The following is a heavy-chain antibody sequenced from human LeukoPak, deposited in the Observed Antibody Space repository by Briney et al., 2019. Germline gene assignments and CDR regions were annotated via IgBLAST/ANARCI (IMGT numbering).Heavy chain of an antibody. Sequence: LPGGSLRLSCAASGFTFSSYGMHWVRQAPGKGLERVAVISYDGSNKYYADSVKGRFTISRDNSKNTLYLQMNSLRAEDTAVYYCAKDRRYCSSTSCYRVIYYYYYGMDVWGQGTTVTVSS. CDR3: AKDRRYCSSTSCYRVIYYYYYGMDV. J-gene: IGHJ6*02. CDR1: GFTFSSYG. D-gene: IGHD2-2*02. CDR2: ISYDGSNK. V-gene: IGHV3-30*18.